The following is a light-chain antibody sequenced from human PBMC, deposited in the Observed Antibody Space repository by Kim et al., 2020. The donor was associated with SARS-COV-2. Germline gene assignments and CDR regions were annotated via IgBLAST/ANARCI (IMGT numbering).Light chain of an antibody. CDR1: RSNSGSNY. CDR3: AAWDDSLSGVV. Sequence: GQRVTISCSGSRSNSGSNYVYWYQQLPGTAPKLLIFSNNPRPSGVPDRFSGSKSGTSASLAIGGLRSEDEAEYYCAAWDDSLSGVVFGGGTQLTVL. J-gene: IGLJ2*01. V-gene: IGLV1-47*02. CDR2: SNN.